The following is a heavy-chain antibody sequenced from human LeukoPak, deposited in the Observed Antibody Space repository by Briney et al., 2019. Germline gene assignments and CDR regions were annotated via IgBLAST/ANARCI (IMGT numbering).Heavy chain of an antibody. CDR2: ISSSSSTK. V-gene: IGHV3-48*01. CDR1: GFTFSSYN. J-gene: IGHJ6*03. CDR3: ARDQTKWEPLRRRDYYYMDV. Sequence: PGGSLRLSCAASGFTFSSYNMNWVRQAPGKGLEWVSYISSSSSTKYYADSVKGRFTISRDNAKNSLYLQMNSLRAEDTAVYYCARDQTKWEPLRRRDYYYMDVWGKGATVTVSS. D-gene: IGHD1-26*01.